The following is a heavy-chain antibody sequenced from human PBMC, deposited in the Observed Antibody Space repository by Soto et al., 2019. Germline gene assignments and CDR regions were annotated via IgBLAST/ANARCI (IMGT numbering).Heavy chain of an antibody. CDR2: ISYDGSNK. Sequence: QVQLVESGGGVVQPGRPLRLSCAASGLTFSSYGMHWVRQPPGKGLEWVAVISYDGSNKYYADSVKGRFTISRDNSKNTLYLQMNSLRAEDTAVYYCAPWFGAFDYWGQGTLVTVSS. CDR1: GLTFSSYG. CDR3: APWFGAFDY. J-gene: IGHJ4*02. D-gene: IGHD3-10*01. V-gene: IGHV3-30*03.